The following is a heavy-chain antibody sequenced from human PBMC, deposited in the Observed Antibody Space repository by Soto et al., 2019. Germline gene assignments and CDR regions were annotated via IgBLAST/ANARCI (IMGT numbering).Heavy chain of an antibody. Sequence: ESLKISCQGSGYSFTSYWIGWVRQMPGKGLEWMGIIYPGDSDTRYSPSFQGQVTISADKSIRTAYLQWSSLKASDTAMYYCARAVPGTTKYYGMDVWGQGTPVTVSS. D-gene: IGHD1-7*01. J-gene: IGHJ6*02. CDR3: ARAVPGTTKYYGMDV. V-gene: IGHV5-51*01. CDR1: GYSFTSYW. CDR2: IYPGDSDT.